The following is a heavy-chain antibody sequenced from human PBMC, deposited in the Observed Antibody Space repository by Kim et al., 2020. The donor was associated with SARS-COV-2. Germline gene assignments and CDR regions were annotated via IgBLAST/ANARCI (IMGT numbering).Heavy chain of an antibody. CDR3: ARGGYCSSTTCRYYYYYGMDV. V-gene: IGHV3-48*02. D-gene: IGHD2-2*01. Sequence: GGSLRLSCAASGFTFSSYSMNWVRQAPGKGLEWVSYISSSSSTIYYADSVKGRFTISRDNAKNSLYLQMNSLRDEDTAVYYCARGGYCSSTTCRYYYYYGMDVWGQGTTVTVSS. J-gene: IGHJ6*02. CDR2: ISSSSSTI. CDR1: GFTFSSYS.